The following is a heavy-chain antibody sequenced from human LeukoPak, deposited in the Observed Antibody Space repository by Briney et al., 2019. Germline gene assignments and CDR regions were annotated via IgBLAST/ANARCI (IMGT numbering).Heavy chain of an antibody. CDR3: AKRGGRWLQLDY. CDR2: ISGSGGST. V-gene: IGHV3-23*01. J-gene: IGHJ4*02. CDR1: GFTFSSYA. Sequence: PGGSLRLSCAASGFTFSSYAMSWVRQAPGKGLEWVSAISGSGGSTYYADSVKGRFTISRGNSKNTLYLQMNSLRAEDTAVYYCAKRGGRWLQLDYWGQGTLVTVSS. D-gene: IGHD5-24*01.